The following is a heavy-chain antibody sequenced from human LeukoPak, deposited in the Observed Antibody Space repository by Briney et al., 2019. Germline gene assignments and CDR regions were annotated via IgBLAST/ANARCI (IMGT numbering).Heavy chain of an antibody. CDR1: GGSFSGYY. CDR3: ARAGRTPDIVVVPAVSGGFDY. Sequence: SETLSLTCAVYGGSFSGYYWSWIRQPPGKGLEWIGEINHSGSTNYNPYLKSRVTISVDTSKNQFSLKLSSVTAADTAVYYCARAGRTPDIVVVPAVSGGFDYWGQGTLVTVSS. CDR2: INHSGST. V-gene: IGHV4-34*01. D-gene: IGHD2-2*01. J-gene: IGHJ4*02.